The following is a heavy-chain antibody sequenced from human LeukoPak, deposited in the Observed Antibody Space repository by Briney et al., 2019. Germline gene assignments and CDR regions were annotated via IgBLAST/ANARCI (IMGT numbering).Heavy chain of an antibody. CDR3: VTTVTSSFDY. CDR1: GYSFTSYW. CDR2: IYPGDSDT. J-gene: IGHJ4*02. V-gene: IGHV5-51*01. Sequence: GESLKISCKGSGYSFTSYWIGWERQMPGKGLEWMGIIYPGDSDTRYSPSFQGQVTISAAQSISTAYLQSSSLKASDTAMYYCVTTVTSSFDYWGQGTLVTVSS. D-gene: IGHD4-17*01.